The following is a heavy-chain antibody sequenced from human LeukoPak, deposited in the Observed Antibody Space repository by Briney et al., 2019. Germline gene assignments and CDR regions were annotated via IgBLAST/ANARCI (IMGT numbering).Heavy chain of an antibody. D-gene: IGHD2-21*02. V-gene: IGHV1-2*06. CDR1: GYTFINYD. J-gene: IGHJ4*02. Sequence: ASVKVSCKASGYTFINYDINWLRQATGQGLEWMGRINPNSGDTNYAQKFQGRVTMTRDTSISTAYMELSRLRSDDTAVYYCARDYCGGDCFPDYWGQGTLVTVSS. CDR2: INPNSGDT. CDR3: ARDYCGGDCFPDY.